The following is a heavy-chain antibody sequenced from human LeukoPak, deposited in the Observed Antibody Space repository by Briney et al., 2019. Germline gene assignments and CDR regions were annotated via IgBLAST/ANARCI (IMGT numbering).Heavy chain of an antibody. V-gene: IGHV3-23*01. CDR1: GFTFNSYA. CDR3: ARVQPDNNDEYNWFDP. J-gene: IGHJ5*02. CDR2: ISGTSGAR. D-gene: IGHD1-1*01. Sequence: GGSLRLSCAASGFTFNSYAMTWVRQGAGRGLECVSTISGTSGARSYADSAEGRFSISRDDSKNTLYLQMTILRVEDTAVYFCARVQPDNNDEYNWFDPWGQGTQVIVSS.